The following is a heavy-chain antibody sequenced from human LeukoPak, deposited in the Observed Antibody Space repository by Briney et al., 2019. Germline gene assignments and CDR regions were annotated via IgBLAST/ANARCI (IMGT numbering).Heavy chain of an antibody. Sequence: GGSLRLSCAGSGFSFSSYGMHWVRQAPGKGLEWMAFIRSDGSNKYYADSVKGRFTISRDNSKNTLYLQMNSLRAEDTAVYYCARAVVMVRGVTFDYWGQGTLVTVSS. CDR2: IRSDGSNK. CDR3: ARAVVMVRGVTFDY. CDR1: GFSFSSYG. J-gene: IGHJ4*02. D-gene: IGHD3-10*01. V-gene: IGHV3-30*02.